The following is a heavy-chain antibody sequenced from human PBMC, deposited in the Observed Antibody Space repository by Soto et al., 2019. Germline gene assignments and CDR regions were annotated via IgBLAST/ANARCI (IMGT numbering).Heavy chain of an antibody. V-gene: IGHV3-30*18. J-gene: IGHJ4*02. CDR1: GFTFSSYG. CDR2: ISYDGSNK. Sequence: GGSLRLSCAASGFTFSSYGMHWVRQAPGKGLEWVAVISYDGSNKYYADSVKGRFTVSRDNSKNTLYLQMNSLRAEDTAVYYCAKDVNYWGQGTLVTVSS. CDR3: AKDVNY.